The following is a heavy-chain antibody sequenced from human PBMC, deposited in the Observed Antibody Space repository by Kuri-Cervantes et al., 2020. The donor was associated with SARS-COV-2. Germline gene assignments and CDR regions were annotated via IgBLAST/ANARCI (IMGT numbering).Heavy chain of an antibody. D-gene: IGHD1-26*01. CDR3: VRDRSWEHLKGTIQGLADGFDI. CDR2: IIPMFGTA. CDR1: GGTFSSYA. V-gene: IGHV1-69*13. Sequence: SVKVSCKASGGTFSSYAISWVRQAPGQGLEWMGGIIPMFGTANYAQRFQGRVTITADESTNTAYMELSSLRSEDTAVYYCVRDRSWEHLKGTIQGLADGFDIWGQGTMVTVSS. J-gene: IGHJ3*02.